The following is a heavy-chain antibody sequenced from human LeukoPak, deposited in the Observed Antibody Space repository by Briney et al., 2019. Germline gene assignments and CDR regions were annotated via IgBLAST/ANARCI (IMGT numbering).Heavy chain of an antibody. J-gene: IGHJ4*02. Sequence: PSETLSLTCTVSGGSIRSYYLSWIRQSPGKGLEWLGCVYSSGSTKYNPSLKSRVTISVDTSKNQFALKLSSVTAADTAVYYCARDPSAAAGFFDFWGQGTLVTVSS. D-gene: IGHD6-13*01. CDR1: GGSIRSYY. CDR3: ARDPSAAAGFFDF. CDR2: VYSSGST. V-gene: IGHV4-59*01.